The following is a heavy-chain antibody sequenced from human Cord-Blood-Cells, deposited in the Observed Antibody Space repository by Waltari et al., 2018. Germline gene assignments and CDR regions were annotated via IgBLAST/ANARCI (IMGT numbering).Heavy chain of an antibody. CDR2: VIPIFGTA. V-gene: IGHV1-69*06. Sequence: QVQLVQSGAAVKKPGSAVKVSCKASGGTFSSYAISWVRQAPGQGLEWMGGVIPIFGTANYAQKFRGRVTITADKSTSTAYMELSSLRSEDTAVYYCARDVLASKYSSGWYDYWGQGTLVTVSS. CDR3: ARDVLASKYSSGWYDY. CDR1: GGTFSSYA. D-gene: IGHD6-19*01. J-gene: IGHJ4*02.